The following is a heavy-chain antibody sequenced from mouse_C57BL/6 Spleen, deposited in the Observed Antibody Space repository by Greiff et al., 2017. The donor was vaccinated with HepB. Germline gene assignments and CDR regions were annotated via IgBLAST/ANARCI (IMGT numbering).Heavy chain of an antibody. D-gene: IGHD2-4*01. Sequence: EVNVVESGGGLVKPGGSLKLSCAASGFTFSSYAMSWVRQTPEKRLEWVATISDVGSYTYYPDNVKGRFTISRDNAKNNLYLQMSHLKSEDTAVYYCASDRYYDYDWYFDVWGTGTTVTVSS. CDR1: GFTFSSYA. CDR3: ASDRYYDYDWYFDV. CDR2: ISDVGSYT. J-gene: IGHJ1*03. V-gene: IGHV5-4*03.